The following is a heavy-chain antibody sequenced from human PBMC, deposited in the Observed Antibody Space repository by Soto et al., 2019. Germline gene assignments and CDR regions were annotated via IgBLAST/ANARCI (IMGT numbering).Heavy chain of an antibody. CDR2: IWYDGSNK. J-gene: IGHJ6*02. Sequence: PGGSLRLSCAASGFTFSSYGMHWVRQAPGKGLEWVAVIWYDGSNKYYADSVKGRFTISRDNSKNTLYLQMNSLRAEDTAVYYCARGPPVAGTYYYYYGMDVWGQGTTVTVSS. CDR1: GFTFSSYG. CDR3: ARGPPVAGTYYYYYGMDV. D-gene: IGHD6-19*01. V-gene: IGHV3-33*01.